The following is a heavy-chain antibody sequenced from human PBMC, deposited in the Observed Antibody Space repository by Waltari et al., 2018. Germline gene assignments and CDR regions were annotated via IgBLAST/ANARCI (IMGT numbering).Heavy chain of an antibody. Sequence: QLQLQESGPGLAKPSETLSLTCTVSGGSISSSSYYWAWIPQPPGKGLEWIGSIYYSGSTYYNPSLKSRVTISVDTSKNQFSLKLSSVTAADTAVYYCARHVRDYDILTGYYYYGMDVWGQGTTVTVSS. CDR2: IYYSGST. J-gene: IGHJ6*02. CDR1: GGSISSSSYY. V-gene: IGHV4-39*01. D-gene: IGHD3-9*01. CDR3: ARHVRDYDILTGYYYYGMDV.